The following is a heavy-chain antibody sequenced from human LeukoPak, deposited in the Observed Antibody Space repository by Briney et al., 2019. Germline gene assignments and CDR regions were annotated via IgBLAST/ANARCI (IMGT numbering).Heavy chain of an antibody. V-gene: IGHV4-61*02. CDR3: ARHSSSGYSY. CDR2: IYTSGST. J-gene: IGHJ4*02. D-gene: IGHD3-22*01. CDR1: GGSISSGSYY. Sequence: PSQTLSLTCTVSGGSISSGSYYWSWIRQPAGKGLEWIGRIYTSGSTYYNPSLKSRVTISVDTSKNQFSLKLSSVTAADTAVYYCARHSSSGYSYWGQGTLVTVSS.